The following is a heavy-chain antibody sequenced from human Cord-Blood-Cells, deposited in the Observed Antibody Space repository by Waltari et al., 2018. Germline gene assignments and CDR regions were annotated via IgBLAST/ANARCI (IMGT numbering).Heavy chain of an antibody. D-gene: IGHD2-2*01. J-gene: IGHJ5*02. V-gene: IGHV4-39*01. CDR2: IYYSGST. Sequence: QLQLQESGPGLVQPSATLSLTCTVSGGSLSSSSYYWGWIRPPPGKGLEWIGSIYYSGSTYYNPSLKSRVTISVDTSKNQFSLKLSSVTAADTAVYYCARQDIVVVPAAAWFDPWGQGTLVTVSS. CDR3: ARQDIVVVPAAAWFDP. CDR1: GGSLSSSSYY.